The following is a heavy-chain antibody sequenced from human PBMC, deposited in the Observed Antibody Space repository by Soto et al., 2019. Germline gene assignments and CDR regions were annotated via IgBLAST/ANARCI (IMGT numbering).Heavy chain of an antibody. CDR1: GGSISSGGYY. D-gene: IGHD3-3*01. V-gene: IGHV4-31*03. J-gene: IGHJ4*02. CDR3: ARATHYDFWSGRLFDY. CDR2: IYYSGST. Sequence: SETLSLTCTVSGGSISSGGYYWSWIRQHPGKGLEWIGYIYYSGSTYYNPSLKSRVTISVDTSKNQFSLKLSSVTAADTAVYYCARATHYDFWSGRLFDYWGQGTLVTVSS.